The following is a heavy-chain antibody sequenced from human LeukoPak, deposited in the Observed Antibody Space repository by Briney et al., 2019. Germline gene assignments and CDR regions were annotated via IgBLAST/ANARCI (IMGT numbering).Heavy chain of an antibody. CDR3: ARRKRSGSVEMATINWFDP. D-gene: IGHD5-24*01. CDR2: INPNSGGT. J-gene: IGHJ5*02. CDR1: GYTFAGYY. V-gene: IGHV1-2*02. Sequence: ASVKVSCKASGYTFAGYYMHWVRQAPGQGLEWVGWINPNSGGTNYAPKFQGRVTMTRHKCISTAYMELSRLKSDHTAVYYSARRKRSGSVEMATINWFDPWGQGTLVTVSS.